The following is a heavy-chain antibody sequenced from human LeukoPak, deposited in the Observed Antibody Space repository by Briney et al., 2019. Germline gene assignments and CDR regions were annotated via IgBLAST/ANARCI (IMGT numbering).Heavy chain of an antibody. J-gene: IGHJ4*02. D-gene: IGHD4-17*01. CDR2: IYYSGYT. CDR3: GGVLEVSTGHLFQL. V-gene: IGHV4-31*03. Sequence: PSQTLSLTCTVSGASINSGGFFWGWIRQHPGKGLEWIGHIYYSGYTYYNPSLTSRLSISLDTSKTQFSLRLLSVTAGDTAFYYCGGVLEVSTGHLFQLWAEGTVVTVFS. CDR1: GASINSGGFF.